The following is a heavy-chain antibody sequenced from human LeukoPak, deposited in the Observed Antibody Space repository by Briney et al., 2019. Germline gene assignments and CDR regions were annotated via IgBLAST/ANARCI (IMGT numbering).Heavy chain of an antibody. Sequence: GGSLRLSCAASGFTFSSYWMHWVRQAPGKGLVWVSRTNSDGSSTSYADSVKGRFTISRDNAKNTLYLQMNSLRAEDTAVYYCARDRDRFWNDANDAFDIWGQGTMVTVSS. D-gene: IGHD1-1*01. CDR3: ARDRDRFWNDANDAFDI. J-gene: IGHJ3*02. V-gene: IGHV3-74*01. CDR1: GFTFSSYW. CDR2: TNSDGSST.